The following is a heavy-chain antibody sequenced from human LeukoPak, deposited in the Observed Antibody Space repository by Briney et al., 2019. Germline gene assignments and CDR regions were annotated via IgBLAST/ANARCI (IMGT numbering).Heavy chain of an antibody. J-gene: IGHJ4*02. Sequence: GGSLRLSCAASGFTFSSYAMNWVRQAPGKRLEWVANIKDDGSEQYYVDAMKGRFTISRDNAKNSLYLHMNSLRVEDTAVYYCVKGDSEWGQGTLVTVSS. CDR1: GFTFSSYA. D-gene: IGHD1-26*01. CDR2: IKDDGSEQ. V-gene: IGHV3-7*01. CDR3: VKGDSE.